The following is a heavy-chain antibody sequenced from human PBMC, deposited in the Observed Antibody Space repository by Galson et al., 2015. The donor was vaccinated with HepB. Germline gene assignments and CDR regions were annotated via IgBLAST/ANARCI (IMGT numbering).Heavy chain of an antibody. J-gene: IGHJ5*02. CDR2: MYYSGST. CDR1: GGSVSSGSYY. CDR3: ARGQETYCSGGSCYSPRFAP. Sequence: SETLSLTCTVSGGSVSSGSYYWSWIRQPPGRGLEWIGYMYYSGSTNYSPSLKSRVTISVDTSKNQFSLKLSSVTAADTAVYYCARGQETYCSGGSCYSPRFAPGAQGPLVPVSS. D-gene: IGHD2-15*01. V-gene: IGHV4-61*01.